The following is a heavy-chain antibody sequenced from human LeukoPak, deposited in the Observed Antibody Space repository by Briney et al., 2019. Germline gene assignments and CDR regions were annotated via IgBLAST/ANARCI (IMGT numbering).Heavy chain of an antibody. CDR1: GGSISSYY. CDR3: ARLTYSSSWYVGRFDP. V-gene: IGHV4-4*09. CDR2: IYTSGST. D-gene: IGHD6-13*01. Sequence: SETLSLSCTVSGGSISSYYWSWIRQPPGKGLEWIGYIYTSGSTNYNPSLKSRVTISVDTSKNQFSLKLSSVTAADTAVYYWARLTYSSSWYVGRFDPWGQGTLVTVSS. J-gene: IGHJ5*02.